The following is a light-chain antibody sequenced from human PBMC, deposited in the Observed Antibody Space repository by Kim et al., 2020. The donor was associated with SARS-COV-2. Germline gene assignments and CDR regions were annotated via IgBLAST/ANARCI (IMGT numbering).Light chain of an antibody. CDR1: SSDVGGYKY. J-gene: IGLJ3*02. CDR3: YSYGGGYTWV. Sequence: GQSVTISCTGTSSDVGGYKYVSWYQQHPGKAPKFIIYDVSERPSGVPDRFSGSKSGNTASLTISGLQAEDEADYYCYSYGGGYTWVFGGGTKVTVL. V-gene: IGLV2-11*01. CDR2: DVS.